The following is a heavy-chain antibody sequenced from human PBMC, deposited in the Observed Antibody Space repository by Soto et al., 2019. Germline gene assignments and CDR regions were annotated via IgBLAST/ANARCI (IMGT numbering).Heavy chain of an antibody. D-gene: IGHD6-13*01. V-gene: IGHV3-23*01. CDR2: ISASSGTT. CDR1: GFSFSSYA. CDR3: AKEDYSSSLYYFDQ. J-gene: IGHJ4*02. Sequence: PGGSLRLSCAASGFSFSSYAMSWVRQTPGEGLEWVSSISASSGTTYHADSVEGRFTISRDNSKNTLYLQMSSLRAEDTAIYYCAKEDYSSSLYYFDQWGQGTLVTVSS.